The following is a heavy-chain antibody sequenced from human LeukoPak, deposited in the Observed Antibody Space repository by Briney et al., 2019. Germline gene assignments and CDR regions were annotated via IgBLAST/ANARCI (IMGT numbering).Heavy chain of an antibody. CDR3: ARYDYGDCWFDP. J-gene: IGHJ5*02. D-gene: IGHD4-17*01. V-gene: IGHV4-59*01. CDR1: GGSISGYY. Sequence: PSETLSLTCNVSGGSISGYYWSWIRQAPGKGLEWTGYISDSGSTNYNPSLRSRVTISVDTSKNQFSLKLSSVTAADTALYYCARYDYGDCWFDPWGQGTLVTVSS. CDR2: ISDSGST.